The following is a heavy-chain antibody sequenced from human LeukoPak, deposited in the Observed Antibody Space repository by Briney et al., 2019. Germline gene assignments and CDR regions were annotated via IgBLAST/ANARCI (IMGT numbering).Heavy chain of an antibody. D-gene: IGHD3/OR15-3a*01. CDR1: GLTFSMPP. CDR3: AIGADYYFPN. V-gene: IGHV3-30*02. CDR2: IQNDGNSK. J-gene: IGHJ4*02. Sequence: PGGSLRLSCAASGLTFSMPPMDWVRQAPGKGLEWVAFIQNDGNSKNYADSVKGRFTISRDTSKNTLYLQMNSLRPEDTALYFCAIGADYYFPNWGQGTLVTVSS.